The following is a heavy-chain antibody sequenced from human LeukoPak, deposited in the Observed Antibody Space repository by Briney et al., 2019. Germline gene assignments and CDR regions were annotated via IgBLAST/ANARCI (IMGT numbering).Heavy chain of an antibody. V-gene: IGHV3-30*18. D-gene: IGHD3-10*01. CDR3: AKDPLWFGVMGYGMDV. CDR2: ISYDGSNK. J-gene: IGHJ6*04. CDR1: GFTVSSYG. Sequence: PGRSLRLSCAASGFTVSSYGMHWVRQAPGKGLEWVAVISYDGSNKYYADSVKGRFTISRDNSKNTLYLQMNSLRAEDTAVYYCAKDPLWFGVMGYGMDVWGKGTTVTVSS.